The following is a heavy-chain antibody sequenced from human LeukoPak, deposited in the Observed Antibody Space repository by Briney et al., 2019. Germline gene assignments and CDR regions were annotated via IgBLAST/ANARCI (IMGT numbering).Heavy chain of an antibody. CDR3: ARGGSWSGYQKKFDY. CDR2: INHSGST. V-gene: IGHV4-34*01. CDR1: GGSFSGYY. D-gene: IGHD3-3*01. J-gene: IGHJ4*02. Sequence: SETLSLTCAVYGGSFSGYYWTWIRQPPGKGLEWIGEINHSGSTNYNPSLKSRVTISVDTSKNQFSLKLSSVTAADTAVYYCARGGSWSGYQKKFDYWGQGTLVTVSS.